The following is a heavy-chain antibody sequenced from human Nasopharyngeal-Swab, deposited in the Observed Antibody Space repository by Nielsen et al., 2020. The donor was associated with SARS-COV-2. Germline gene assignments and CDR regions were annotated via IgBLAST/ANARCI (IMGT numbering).Heavy chain of an antibody. V-gene: IGHV1-69*10. Sequence: SVKVSCKASGDTLTNYGISWVRQAPGQGLEWMGGIVPALGLPNYAQKFRGRITISADRSTTTSYLELSSLISEDTAIYYCAREGGYGAYDAPDYWGQGTLVTVSS. CDR2: IVPALGLP. CDR3: AREGGYGAYDAPDY. CDR1: GDTLTNYG. J-gene: IGHJ4*02. D-gene: IGHD5-12*01.